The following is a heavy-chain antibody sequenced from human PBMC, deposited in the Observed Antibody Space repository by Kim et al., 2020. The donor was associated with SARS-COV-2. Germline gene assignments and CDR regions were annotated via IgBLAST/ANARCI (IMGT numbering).Heavy chain of an antibody. Sequence: YADSVKDQFTVSRDNSRSTLYLQMNSLRAEDTAIYYCAKVTGWNYNTPIDYWGQGTLVTVSS. D-gene: IGHD1-7*01. V-gene: IGHV3-23*01. J-gene: IGHJ4*02. CDR3: AKVTGWNYNTPIDY.